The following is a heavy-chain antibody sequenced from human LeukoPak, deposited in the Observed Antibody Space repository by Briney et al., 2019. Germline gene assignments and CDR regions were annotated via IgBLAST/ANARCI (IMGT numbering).Heavy chain of an antibody. V-gene: IGHV3-23*01. D-gene: IGHD6-19*01. J-gene: IGHJ4*02. CDR2: TGGSDDST. Sequence: GGSLRLSCAASGVTFNTYAMSWVRQAPGKGLEWVAVTGGSDDSTHYADSVKGRFTISRDNSKNSLYLQMNSLTAEDTAVYYCTKDLMTGFSSGWYFGYWGQGTLVTVSS. CDR3: TKDLMTGFSSGWYFGY. CDR1: GVTFNTYA.